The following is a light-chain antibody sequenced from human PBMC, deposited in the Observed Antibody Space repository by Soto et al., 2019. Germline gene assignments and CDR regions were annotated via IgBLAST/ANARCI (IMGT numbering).Light chain of an antibody. CDR2: KVS. CDR3: MQGTYWPSRT. Sequence: VVMTQSPLSLPVTLGQPASISCRSSQSLLYSDGNTSLSWFQQRPGQSPRRLIDKVSIRDSGVPDRFSGSGSGSDFTLKITRVEAEDLGVYYCMQGTYWPSRTFGQGTKVEIK. J-gene: IGKJ1*01. CDR1: QSLLYSDGNTS. V-gene: IGKV2-30*01.